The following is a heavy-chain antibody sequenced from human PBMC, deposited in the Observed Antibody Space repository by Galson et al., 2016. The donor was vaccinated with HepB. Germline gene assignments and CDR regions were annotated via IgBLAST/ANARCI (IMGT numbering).Heavy chain of an antibody. CDR3: AREMGDV. V-gene: IGHV4-31*03. CDR1: GGSISRGGVS. D-gene: IGHD1-26*01. Sequence: TLSLTCTVSGGSISRGGVSWSWIRQLPGKGLEWIGCIYHSGTTYYNPSLKSRVTISEDTSKNQFSLKLSSVTAADTAVYYCAREMGDVWGQGTTVIVSS. J-gene: IGHJ6*02. CDR2: IYHSGTT.